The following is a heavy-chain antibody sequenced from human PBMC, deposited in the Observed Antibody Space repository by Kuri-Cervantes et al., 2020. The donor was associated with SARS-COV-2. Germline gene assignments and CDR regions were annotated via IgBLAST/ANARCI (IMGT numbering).Heavy chain of an antibody. V-gene: IGHV1-46*01. D-gene: IGHD7-27*01. CDR2: INPSGGST. Sequence: ASVKVSCKASGYTFTSYYMHWVRQAPGQGLEWMGIINPSGGSTSYAQKFQGRVTMTRDTSTSTAYMELSSLRSEDTAVYYCARVPVKLGIEAYYYYYGMDVWGQGTTVTVSS. CDR1: GYTFTSYY. J-gene: IGHJ6*02. CDR3: ARVPVKLGIEAYYYYYGMDV.